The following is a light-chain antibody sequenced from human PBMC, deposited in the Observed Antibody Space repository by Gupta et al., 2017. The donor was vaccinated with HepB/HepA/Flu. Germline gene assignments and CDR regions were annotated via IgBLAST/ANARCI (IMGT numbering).Light chain of an antibody. Sequence: DIQMTQAPSSLSASVGDRVTITCRASQSISSYLNWYQQKPGKAPKLLIYAASSLQSGIPSRFSGSGSGTDFTLTISRLQPEDFATYYCQQCDGTPKTFGQGSKVEIK. CDR1: QSISSY. CDR2: AAS. CDR3: QQCDGTPKT. J-gene: IGKJ1*01. V-gene: IGKV1-39*01.